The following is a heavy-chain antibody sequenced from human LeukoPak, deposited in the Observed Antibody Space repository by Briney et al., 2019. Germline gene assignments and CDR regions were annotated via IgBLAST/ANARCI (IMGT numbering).Heavy chain of an antibody. V-gene: IGHV3-20*04. J-gene: IGHJ4*02. Sequence: RPGGSLRLSCAASGFTFDDYGMSWVRQAPGKGLEWVSGINWNGGSTGYADSVKGRFTISRDNAKNSPYLQMNSLRAEDTALYYCARDHYDILTGYVDYWGQGTLVTVSS. CDR1: GFTFDDYG. D-gene: IGHD3-9*01. CDR2: INWNGGST. CDR3: ARDHYDILTGYVDY.